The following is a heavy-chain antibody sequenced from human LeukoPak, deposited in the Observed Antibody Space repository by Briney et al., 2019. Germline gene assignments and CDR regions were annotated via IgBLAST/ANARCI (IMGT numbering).Heavy chain of an antibody. Sequence: GGSLRLSCAASGFTVSSNYVSWVRQAPGKGLEWVSGIHGGGSTHYADSVKGRFTLSRDISMNTLYLQMNSLRADDTAVYYCARGGQLTRVKYYFDYWGQGTLVTVSS. CDR2: IHGGGST. J-gene: IGHJ4*02. D-gene: IGHD4-11*01. CDR3: ARGGQLTRVKYYFDY. V-gene: IGHV3-53*01. CDR1: GFTVSSNY.